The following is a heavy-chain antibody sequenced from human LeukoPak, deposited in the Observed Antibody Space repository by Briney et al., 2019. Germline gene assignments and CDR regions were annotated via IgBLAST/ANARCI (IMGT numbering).Heavy chain of an antibody. V-gene: IGHV1-2*02. Sequence: GASVKVSCKASGHTFTDYYMHWVRQAPGEGVEWMGWINPKSGGTKFAQKHQGGVTMTADTSIDTAYLELSNLKSDDTAIYYCARSSSGWPLYFDCWGQGTLVTVSS. CDR1: GHTFTDYY. CDR2: INPKSGGT. J-gene: IGHJ4*02. CDR3: ARSSSGWPLYFDC. D-gene: IGHD6-19*01.